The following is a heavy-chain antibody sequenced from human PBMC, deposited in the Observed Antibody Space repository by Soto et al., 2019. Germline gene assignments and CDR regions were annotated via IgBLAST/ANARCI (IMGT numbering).Heavy chain of an antibody. CDR3: ARERGYYYDSSGNYYFAP. CDR2: IYYSGST. D-gene: IGHD3-22*01. CDR1: GGSISSGDYY. V-gene: IGHV4-30-4*01. J-gene: IGHJ4*02. Sequence: SETLSLTCTVSGGSISSGDYYWSWIRQPPGKGLEWIGCIYYSGSTYYNPSLKSRVTISVDTSKNQFSLKLSSVTAADTAVYYCARERGYYYDSSGNYYFAPWGQGTLVPV.